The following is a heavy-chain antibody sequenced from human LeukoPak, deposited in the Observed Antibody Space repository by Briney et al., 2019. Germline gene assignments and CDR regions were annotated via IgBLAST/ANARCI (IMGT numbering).Heavy chain of an antibody. CDR1: GYTFTGYY. J-gene: IGHJ5*02. D-gene: IGHD3-3*01. CDR2: INPNSGGT. Sequence: ASVTVSCEASGYTFTGYYMHWVRQAPGQGLEWMGWINPNSGGTNYAQKFQGRVTMTRDTSISTAYMELSRLRSDDTAVYYCARGPPFSSNWFNPWGQGTLVTVSS. CDR3: ARGPPFSSNWFNP. V-gene: IGHV1-2*02.